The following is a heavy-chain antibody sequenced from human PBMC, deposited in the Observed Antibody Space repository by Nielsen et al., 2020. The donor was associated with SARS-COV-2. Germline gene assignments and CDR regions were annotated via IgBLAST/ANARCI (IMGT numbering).Heavy chain of an antibody. V-gene: IGHV3-33*01. Sequence: GESLKISCAASGFTFSSYGMHWVRQAPGKGLEWVAVIWYDGSNKYYADSVKGRFTISRDNSKNTLYLQMNSLRAEDTAVYYCARETTIHPYGMDVWGQGTTVTVSS. CDR2: IWYDGSNK. CDR1: GFTFSSYG. D-gene: IGHD1-26*01. J-gene: IGHJ6*02. CDR3: ARETTIHPYGMDV.